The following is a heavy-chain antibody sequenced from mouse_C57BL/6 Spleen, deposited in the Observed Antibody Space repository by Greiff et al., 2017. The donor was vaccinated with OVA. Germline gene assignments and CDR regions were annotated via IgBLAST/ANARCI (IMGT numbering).Heavy chain of an antibody. J-gene: IGHJ2*01. CDR1: GFTFSSYA. Sequence: EVQLVESGGGLVKPGGSLKLSCAASGFTFSSYAMSWVRQTPEKRLEWVATISDGGSYTYYPDNVKGRFTISRDNAKNNLYLQMSHLKSEDTAMYYCARGGLGPFDYWGQGTTLTVSS. CDR3: ARGGLGPFDY. CDR2: ISDGGSYT. V-gene: IGHV5-4*01. D-gene: IGHD4-1*01.